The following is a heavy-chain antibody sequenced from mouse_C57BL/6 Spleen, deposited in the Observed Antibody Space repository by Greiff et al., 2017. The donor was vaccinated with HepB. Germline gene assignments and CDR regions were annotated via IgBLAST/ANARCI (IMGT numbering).Heavy chain of an antibody. V-gene: IGHV1-54*01. CDR1: GYAFTNYL. J-gene: IGHJ3*01. D-gene: IGHD2-5*01. CDR2: INPGSGGT. Sequence: VQLQQSGAELVRPGTSVKVSCKASGYAFTNYLIEWVKQRPGQGLEWIGVINPGSGGTNYNEKFKGKATLTADKSSSTAYMQLSSLTSEDSAVYFCARSGAYYSNYFAYWGQGTLVTVSA. CDR3: ARSGAYYSNYFAY.